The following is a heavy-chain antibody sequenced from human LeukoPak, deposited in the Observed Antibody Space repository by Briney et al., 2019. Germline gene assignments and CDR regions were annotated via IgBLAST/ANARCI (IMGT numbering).Heavy chain of an antibody. CDR1: GGSISSGDYY. CDR2: IYYSGST. D-gene: IGHD3-22*01. CDR3: ARFGYQGTWDAFDI. V-gene: IGHV4-30-4*02. Sequence: SETLSLTCTVSGGSISSGDYYWSWIRQPPGKGLEWIGYIYYSGSTYYNPSLKSRVTISVDTSKNQFSLKLSSVTAADTAVYYCARFGYQGTWDAFDIWGQGTMVTVSS. J-gene: IGHJ3*02.